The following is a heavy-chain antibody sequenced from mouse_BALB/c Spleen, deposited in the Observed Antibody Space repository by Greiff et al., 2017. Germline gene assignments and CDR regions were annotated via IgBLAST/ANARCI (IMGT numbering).Heavy chain of an antibody. J-gene: IGHJ1*01. CDR2: ISYSGST. V-gene: IGHV3-2*02. Sequence: DVKLQESGPGLVKPSQSLSLTCTVTGYSITSDYAWNWIRQFPGNKLEWMGYISYSGSTSYNPSLKSRISITRDTSKNQFFLQLNSVTTEDTATYYCARADYRYGYFDVWGAGTTVTVSS. D-gene: IGHD2-14*01. CDR3: ARADYRYGYFDV. CDR1: GYSITSDYA.